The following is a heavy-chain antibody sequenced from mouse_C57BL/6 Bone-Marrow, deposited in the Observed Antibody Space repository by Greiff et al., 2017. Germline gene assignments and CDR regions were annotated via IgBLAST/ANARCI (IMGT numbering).Heavy chain of an antibody. CDR3: AMPTVVATDV. V-gene: IGHV14-2*01. J-gene: IGHJ2*01. CDR2: IDPEDGET. Sequence: VQLQQSGAELVKPGASVKLSCPASGFNIKDYYMHWVKQRTEQGLEWIGRIDPEDGETKYAPKIPGKATITADPSSNTAYLQRSSLTSEDTAVYYCAMPTVVATDVWGQGTTLTVSS. CDR1: GFNIKDYY. D-gene: IGHD1-1*01.